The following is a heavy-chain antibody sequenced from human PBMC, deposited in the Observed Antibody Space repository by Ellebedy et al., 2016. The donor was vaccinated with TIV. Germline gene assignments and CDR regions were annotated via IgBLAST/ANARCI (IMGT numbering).Heavy chain of an antibody. D-gene: IGHD5-18*01. V-gene: IGHV3-74*01. CDR2: INSDGSSA. Sequence: GESLKIPCAASGFTFSSYWMHWVRQAPGKGLVWVSRINSDGSSATYADSVMGRFTISRDNAKNTLYLQMNSLRAEDTAVYYCAKDRTPGDGYWVFDQWGQGALVTVSS. CDR1: GFTFSSYW. CDR3: AKDRTPGDGYWVFDQ. J-gene: IGHJ4*02.